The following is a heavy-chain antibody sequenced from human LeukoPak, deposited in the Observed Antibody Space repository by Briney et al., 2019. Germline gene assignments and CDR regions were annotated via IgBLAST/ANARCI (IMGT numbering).Heavy chain of an antibody. D-gene: IGHD2-15*01. Sequence: GGSLRLSCAASGFTFNSYWMSWVRQAPGKGLEWVANIKQDVNEKYYVDSVKGRFTISRDNAKNSLYLQMDSLRAEDTAIYYCTRKTPGRTPFDYWGQGILVTVSS. CDR2: IKQDVNEK. J-gene: IGHJ4*02. CDR3: TRKTPGRTPFDY. CDR1: GFTFNSYW. V-gene: IGHV3-7*03.